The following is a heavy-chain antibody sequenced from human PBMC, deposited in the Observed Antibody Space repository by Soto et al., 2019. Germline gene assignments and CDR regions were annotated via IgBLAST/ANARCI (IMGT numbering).Heavy chain of an antibody. Sequence: SETLSLTCIVSNGSISNSGSYWGWIRQPPGKGLEWIGNAYQSGSTYYNPSLKSRVTISVDTSKNQFSLKLSSVTAADTAVYCCAREAGSVYYYYYMDVWGKGTTVTSP. J-gene: IGHJ6*03. CDR2: AYQSGST. V-gene: IGHV4-39*02. CDR1: NGSISNSGSY. CDR3: AREAGSVYYYYYMDV. D-gene: IGHD6-19*01.